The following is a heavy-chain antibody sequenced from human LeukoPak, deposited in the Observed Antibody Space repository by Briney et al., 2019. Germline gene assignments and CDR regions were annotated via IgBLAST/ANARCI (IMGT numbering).Heavy chain of an antibody. CDR2: ISYDGSNK. CDR3: ARDHPESSGWSSLPYYHYGMDV. CDR1: GFTFSSYA. V-gene: IGHV3-30-3*01. Sequence: PGRSLRLSCAASGFTFSSYAMHWVRQAPGKGLEWVAVISYDGSNKYYADSVKGRFTISRDNSKNTLYLQMNSLRAEDTAVYYCARDHPESSGWSSLPYYHYGMDVWGQGTTVTVSS. D-gene: IGHD6-19*01. J-gene: IGHJ6*02.